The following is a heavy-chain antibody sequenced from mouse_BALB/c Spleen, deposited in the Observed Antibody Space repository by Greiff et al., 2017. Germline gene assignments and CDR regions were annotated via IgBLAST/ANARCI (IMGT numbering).Heavy chain of an antibody. CDR3: ARDLYYYGRSYYAMDY. V-gene: IGHV5-9-4*01. D-gene: IGHD1-1*01. J-gene: IGHJ4*01. CDR1: GFTFSSYA. CDR2: ISSGGSYT. Sequence: EVQLVESGGGLVKPGGSLKLSCAASGFTFSSYAMSWVRQSPEKRLEWVAEISSGGSYTYYPDTVTGRFTISRDNAKNTLYLEMSSLRSEDTAMYYCARDLYYYGRSYYAMDYWGQGTSGTGSA.